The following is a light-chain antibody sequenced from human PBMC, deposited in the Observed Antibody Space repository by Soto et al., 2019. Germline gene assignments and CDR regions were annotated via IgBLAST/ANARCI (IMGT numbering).Light chain of an antibody. Sequence: DIQMTQSPASLSASIGDRVTITCLASQNIGSFLNLYQQKPGEAPRLLVYSAFRIQSGVPSRFNASGSGTDFTLSISSLQPEDFSTYYCQQGSTTPITFGLGTRLEIK. CDR1: QNIGSF. J-gene: IGKJ5*01. CDR2: SAF. V-gene: IGKV1-39*01. CDR3: QQGSTTPIT.